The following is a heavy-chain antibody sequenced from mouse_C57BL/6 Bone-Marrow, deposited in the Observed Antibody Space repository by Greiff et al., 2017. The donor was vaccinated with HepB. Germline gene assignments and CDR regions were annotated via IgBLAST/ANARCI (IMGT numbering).Heavy chain of an antibody. J-gene: IGHJ4*01. Sequence: EVQLVESGPGLVKPSQSLSLTCSVTGYSITSGYYWNWIRQFPGNKLEWMGYISYDGSNNYNPSLKNRISITRDTSKNQFFLKLNSVTTEDTATYYCARDRAQAPYYAMDYWGQGTSVTVSS. CDR1: GYSITSGYY. V-gene: IGHV3-6*01. CDR2: ISYDGSN. CDR3: ARDRAQAPYYAMDY. D-gene: IGHD3-2*02.